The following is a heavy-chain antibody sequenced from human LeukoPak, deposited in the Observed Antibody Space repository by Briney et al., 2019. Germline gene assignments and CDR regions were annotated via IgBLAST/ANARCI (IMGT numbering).Heavy chain of an antibody. CDR1: GGSISTYH. D-gene: IGHD3-10*01. CDR2: IYTSGST. Sequence: SETLSLTCTVSGGSISTYHWSWIRQPPGKGLEWIGYIYTSGSTRYNPSLNSRVTISVDTSKNQFSLKLSSVTAADTAVYYCARRITYMDVWGNGTTVAVSS. V-gene: IGHV4-4*08. J-gene: IGHJ6*03. CDR3: ARRITYMDV.